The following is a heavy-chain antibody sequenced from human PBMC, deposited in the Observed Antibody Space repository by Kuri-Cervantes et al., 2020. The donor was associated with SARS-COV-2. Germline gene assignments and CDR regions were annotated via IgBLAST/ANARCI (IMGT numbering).Heavy chain of an antibody. CDR1: GFTFSSYS. D-gene: IGHD2-2*01. CDR3: ARTSWSSTSWESTFDY. V-gene: IGHV3-48*01. CDR2: ISSSSSTI. Sequence: ETLSLTCAASGFTFSSYSMNWVRQAPGKGLEWVSYISSSSSTIYYADSVKGRFTISRDNAKNSLYLQMNSLRAEDTAVYYCARTSWSSTSWESTFDYWGQGTLVTVSS. J-gene: IGHJ4*02.